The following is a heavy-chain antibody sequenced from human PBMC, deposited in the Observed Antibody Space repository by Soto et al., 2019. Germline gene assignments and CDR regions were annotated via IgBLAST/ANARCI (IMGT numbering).Heavy chain of an antibody. V-gene: IGHV4-39*07. CDR3: ARTSYDSSGTAADP. CDR2: INYSGTT. D-gene: IGHD3-22*01. J-gene: IGHJ5*02. CDR1: GGSSSSSTYY. Sequence: NPSETLSLTCTVSGGSSSSSTYYWGWIRPPQGKGLEWIGSINYSGTTYYNTSLKSRVTISIDTSKNQFSLKLSSVTAADTAVYYCARTSYDSSGTAADPWGQGTLVTVS.